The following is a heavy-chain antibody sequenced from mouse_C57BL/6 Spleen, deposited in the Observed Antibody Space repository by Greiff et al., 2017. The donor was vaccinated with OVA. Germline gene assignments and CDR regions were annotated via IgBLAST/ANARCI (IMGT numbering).Heavy chain of an antibody. CDR1: GYSITSGYY. CDR3: ARGLPFDV. V-gene: IGHV3-6*01. CDR2: ISYDGSN. Sequence: ESGPGLVKPSQSLSLTCSVTGYSITSGYYWNWIRQFPGNKLEWMGYISYDGSNNYNPSLKNRISITRDTSKNQFFLKLNSVTTEDTATYYCARGLPFDVWGTGTTVTVSS. J-gene: IGHJ1*03.